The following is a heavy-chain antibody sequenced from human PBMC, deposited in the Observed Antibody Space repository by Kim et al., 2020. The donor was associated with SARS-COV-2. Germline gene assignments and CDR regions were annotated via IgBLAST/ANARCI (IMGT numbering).Heavy chain of an antibody. CDR2: IYYSGST. D-gene: IGHD3-22*01. CDR3: ARQHFGTYYYDSSGYTLDAFDI. CDR1: GGSISSSSYY. Sequence: SETLSLTCTVSGGSISSSSYYWGWIRQPPGKGLEWIGSIYYSGSTYYNPSLKSRVTISVDTSKNQFSLKLSSVTAADTAVYYCARQHFGTYYYDSSGYTLDAFDIWGQGRMVTVSS. V-gene: IGHV4-39*01. J-gene: IGHJ3*02.